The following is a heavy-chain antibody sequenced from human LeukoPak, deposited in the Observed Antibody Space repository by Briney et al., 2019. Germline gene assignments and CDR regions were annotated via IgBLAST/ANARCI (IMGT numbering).Heavy chain of an antibody. CDR3: ARERGYNYGYSDY. CDR2: IRGTDGYT. D-gene: IGHD5-18*01. Sequence: GGSLRLSCAASGFTFNIYAMSWIRQAPGKGLEWFSTIRGTDGYTYYADSVRGRFTISRDNAKNSLYLQMNSLRDEDTAVYYCARERGYNYGYSDYWGQGTLVTVSS. CDR1: GFTFNIYA. J-gene: IGHJ4*02. V-gene: IGHV3-23*01.